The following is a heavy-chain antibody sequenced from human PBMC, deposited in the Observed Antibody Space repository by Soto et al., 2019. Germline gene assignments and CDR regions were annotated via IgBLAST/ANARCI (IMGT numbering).Heavy chain of an antibody. CDR3: ASLWGGYYPRGAFDI. D-gene: IGHD3-3*01. CDR1: GYSFTSYW. Sequence: GESLQISCKGSGYSFTSYWIGWVRPMPGKGLEWMGIIYPGDSDTRYSPSFQGQVTISADKSISTAYLQWSSLKASDTAMYYCASLWGGYYPRGAFDIWGQGTMVTVS. J-gene: IGHJ3*02. V-gene: IGHV5-51*01. CDR2: IYPGDSDT.